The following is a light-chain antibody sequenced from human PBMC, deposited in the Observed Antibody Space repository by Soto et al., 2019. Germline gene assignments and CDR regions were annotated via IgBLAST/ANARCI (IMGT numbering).Light chain of an antibody. J-gene: IGKJ2*01. Sequence: DFQMTQSPSSLSASVGDRVTITCRASQSITTYLNWYQQKPGMAPKLLIYAASNLQSGVPSRFSGSGYGTHFPLTISSLQPEDFATYWCQQSFDSPQTFGPGTRLEIK. CDR1: QSITTY. CDR2: AAS. CDR3: QQSFDSPQT. V-gene: IGKV1-39*01.